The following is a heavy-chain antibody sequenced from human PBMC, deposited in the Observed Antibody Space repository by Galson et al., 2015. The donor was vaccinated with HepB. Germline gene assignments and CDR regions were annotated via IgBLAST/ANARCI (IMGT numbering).Heavy chain of an antibody. CDR2: TCYRSKWYN. D-gene: IGHD3-10*01. CDR3: ARVFTFGVYYGMDV. V-gene: IGHV6-1*01. J-gene: IGHJ6*02. Sequence: CAISGDSVSSNSAAWNWIRQSPSRGLEWLGRTCYRSKWYNDYAVSVKSRITINPDTSKNQFSLQLNSVTPEDTAVYYCARVFTFGVYYGMDVWGQGTTVTVSS. CDR1: GDSVSSNSAA.